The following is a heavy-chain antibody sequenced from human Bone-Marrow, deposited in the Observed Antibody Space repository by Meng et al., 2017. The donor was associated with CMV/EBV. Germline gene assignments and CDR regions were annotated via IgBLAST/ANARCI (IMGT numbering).Heavy chain of an antibody. Sequence: GGSLRLSCAGSGFTFSSHWMSWVRQAPGKGLEWVANINQDGSAQYYVDSVKGRLTISRDNAKNSLYLQMNSLRAEDTAVYYCARDGVPWRYRDLWGRGTLVTVSS. CDR1: GFTFSSHW. V-gene: IGHV3-7*01. D-gene: IGHD3-3*01. CDR3: ARDGVPWRYRDL. CDR2: INQDGSAQ. J-gene: IGHJ2*01.